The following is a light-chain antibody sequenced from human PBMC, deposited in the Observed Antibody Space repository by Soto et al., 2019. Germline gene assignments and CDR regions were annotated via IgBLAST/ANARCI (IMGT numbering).Light chain of an antibody. CDR2: TAS. J-gene: IGKJ4*01. CDR3: QQIYTIPLT. V-gene: IGKV1-39*01. CDR1: QGIRSE. Sequence: IQMTQSPSSLSASVGDRVTITCRASQGIRSELGWYQQKPGKAPNLLIYTASTLQSGVPPRFSGGGGGTDFTLTISSLQPEDFASYYCQQIYTIPLTFGGGTKVDIK.